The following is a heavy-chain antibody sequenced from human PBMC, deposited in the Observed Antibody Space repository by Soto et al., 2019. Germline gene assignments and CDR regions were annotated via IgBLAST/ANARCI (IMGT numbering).Heavy chain of an antibody. D-gene: IGHD2-2*01. CDR2: IYYSGST. J-gene: IGHJ3*02. Sequence: SETLSLTCTVSGGSISSYYWSWIRQPPGKGLEWIGYIYYSGSTNYNPSLKSRVTISVDTSKNQFSLKLSSVTAADTAVYYCAREGSSAPGAFDTWGQGTMVTVS. CDR1: GGSISSYY. V-gene: IGHV4-59*01. CDR3: AREGSSAPGAFDT.